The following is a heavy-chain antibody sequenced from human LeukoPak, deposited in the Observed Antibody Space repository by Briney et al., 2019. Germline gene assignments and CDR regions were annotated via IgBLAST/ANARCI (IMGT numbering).Heavy chain of an antibody. CDR3: AISRQWELERDY. J-gene: IGHJ4*02. D-gene: IGHD1-26*01. CDR1: GFTFSSYA. CDR2: ISGNGGNT. Sequence: GGSLRLSCAASGFTFSSYAMTWVRQAPGKGLEWVSSISGNGGNTYYADSVKGRFIISRDNSKNTLDLQMKSPRAEDTAVYYCAISRQWELERDYWGQGTLVTVSS. V-gene: IGHV3-23*01.